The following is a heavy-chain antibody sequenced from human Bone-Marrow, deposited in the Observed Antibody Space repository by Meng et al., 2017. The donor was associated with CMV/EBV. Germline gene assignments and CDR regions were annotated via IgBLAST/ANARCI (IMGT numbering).Heavy chain of an antibody. J-gene: IGHJ4*02. CDR1: GYTFTSYG. V-gene: IGHV1-18*01. CDR2: ISAYNGNT. Sequence: ASVKVSCKASGYTFTSYGISWVRQAPGQGLEWMGWISAYNGNTNSAQKLQGRVTMTTDTSTSTAYMELSSLRSEDTAVYYCASMTFGITGTNGIFDYWGQGTLVTVSS. CDR3: ASMTFGITGTNGIFDY. D-gene: IGHD1-7*01.